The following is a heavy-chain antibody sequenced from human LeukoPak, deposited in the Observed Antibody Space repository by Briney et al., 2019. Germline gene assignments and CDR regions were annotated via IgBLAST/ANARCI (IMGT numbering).Heavy chain of an antibody. J-gene: IGHJ4*02. Sequence: SETLSLTCAVSGYSISSGYYWGWIRQPPGKGVEWIGSIYHSGSTYYNPSLKSRVTISVDTSKNQFSLKLSSVTAADTAVYYCVRESGSSGLDYWGQGTLVTVSS. D-gene: IGHD6-19*01. CDR3: VRESGSSGLDY. CDR1: GYSISSGYY. CDR2: IYHSGST. V-gene: IGHV4-38-2*02.